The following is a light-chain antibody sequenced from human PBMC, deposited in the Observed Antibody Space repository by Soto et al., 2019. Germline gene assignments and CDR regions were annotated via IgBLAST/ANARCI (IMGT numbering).Light chain of an antibody. J-gene: IGKJ5*01. CDR2: SAS. Sequence: DIQMTQSPSSLSTSIGDRVTITCRANERINIYLNWYRQKPGKAPELLIYSASNLQSGVPSRFSGSGSGTDFTLTISGLQSEDFATYYCQQSFSTPTFGQGTRLEI. CDR1: ERINIY. V-gene: IGKV1-39*01. CDR3: QQSFSTPT.